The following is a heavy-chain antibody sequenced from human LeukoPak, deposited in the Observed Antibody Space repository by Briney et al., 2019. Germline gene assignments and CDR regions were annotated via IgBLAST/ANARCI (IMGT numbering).Heavy chain of an antibody. V-gene: IGHV1-18*01. Sequence: ASVKVSCKASGYTFTGYGISWVRQAPGQGLEWMGWISGYNGNTNYAQKFQGRVTMTTDTSTSTAYMELRRLRSDDTAVYYCARTGDYRYYYYYYMGVWGKGTTVTVSS. J-gene: IGHJ6*03. CDR3: ARTGDYRYYYYYYMGV. D-gene: IGHD4-17*01. CDR2: ISGYNGNT. CDR1: GYTFTGYG.